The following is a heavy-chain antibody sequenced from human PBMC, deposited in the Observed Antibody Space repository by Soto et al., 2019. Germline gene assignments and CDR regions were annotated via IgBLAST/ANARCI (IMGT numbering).Heavy chain of an antibody. Sequence: PSETLSLTCAVYGGTFSGYYGSWIRQPPGKGLEWIGEINHSGSTNYNPSLKSRVTISVDTSKNQFSLKLSSVTAADTAVYYCARGRQRFLEWLPHNWFDPWGQGTLVTVSS. V-gene: IGHV4-34*01. J-gene: IGHJ5*02. D-gene: IGHD3-3*01. CDR1: GGTFSGYY. CDR3: ARGRQRFLEWLPHNWFDP. CDR2: INHSGST.